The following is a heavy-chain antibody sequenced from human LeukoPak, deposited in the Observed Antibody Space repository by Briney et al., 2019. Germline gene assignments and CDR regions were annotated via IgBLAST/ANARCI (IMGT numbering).Heavy chain of an antibody. J-gene: IGHJ4*02. CDR3: AAAQNFPVYCSGGSCSYYFDY. Sequence: GTSVKVSCKASGFTFTSSAMQWVRHARGQRLEWVGWIVVGSGNTNYAQKFQERVTITRDMSTSTAYMELSSLRSEDTAVYYCAAAQNFPVYCSGGSCSYYFDYWGQGTLVTVSS. V-gene: IGHV1-58*02. D-gene: IGHD2-15*01. CDR1: GFTFTSSA. CDR2: IVVGSGNT.